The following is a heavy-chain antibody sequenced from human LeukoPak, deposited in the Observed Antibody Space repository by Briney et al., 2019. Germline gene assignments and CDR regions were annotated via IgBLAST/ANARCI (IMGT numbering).Heavy chain of an antibody. CDR2: INHSGST. CDR3: ARVSAAAGTSWFDP. CDR1: GGSFSGYY. D-gene: IGHD6-13*01. V-gene: IGHV4-34*01. J-gene: IGHJ5*02. Sequence: SETLSLTCAVYGGSFSGYYWSWIRQPPGKGLEWIGEINHSGSTNYNPSLKSRVTISVDTSKNQFSLKLSSVTAADTAVYYCARVSAAAGTSWFDPWGQGTLVTVPS.